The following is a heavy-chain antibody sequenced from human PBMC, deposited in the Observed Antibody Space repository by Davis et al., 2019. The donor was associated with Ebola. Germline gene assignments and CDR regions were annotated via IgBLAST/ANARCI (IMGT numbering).Heavy chain of an antibody. CDR3: ARARLGFHAFDI. Sequence: SSVTVSCKASGGTFSSYAISWVRQAPGQGLEWMGGIIPIFGTANYAQKFQGRVTITADESTSTAYMELSSLRSEDTAVYYCARARLGFHAFDIWGQGTMVTVSS. CDR1: GGTFSSYA. CDR2: IIPIFGTA. J-gene: IGHJ3*02. V-gene: IGHV1-69*13. D-gene: IGHD3-10*01.